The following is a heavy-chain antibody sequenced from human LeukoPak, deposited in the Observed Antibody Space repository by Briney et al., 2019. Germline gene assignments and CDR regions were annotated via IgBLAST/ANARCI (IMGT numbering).Heavy chain of an antibody. CDR3: ARDSLRNYDFWSGYYGPYYMDV. Sequence: GGSLRLSCAASGFTFSSYAMSWVRQAPGKGLEWVSVIYSGGSTYYADSVKGRFTISRDNSKNTLYLQMNSLRAEDTAVYYCARDSLRNYDFWSGYYGPYYMDVWGKGTTVTVSS. CDR2: IYSGGST. CDR1: GFTFSSYA. J-gene: IGHJ6*03. D-gene: IGHD3-3*01. V-gene: IGHV3-53*01.